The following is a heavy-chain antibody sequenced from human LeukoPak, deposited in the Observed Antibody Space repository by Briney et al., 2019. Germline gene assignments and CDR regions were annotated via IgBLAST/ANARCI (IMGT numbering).Heavy chain of an antibody. CDR1: GGSISSSSYY. D-gene: IGHD1-1*01. CDR2: IYYSGTT. Sequence: SETLSLTCTVSGGSISSSSYYWGWIRQPPGKGLEWIGTIYYSGTTYYNPSLKSRVTISADTSNHHFSLKLSSVTAADTAVYYCARPGHSYYYMDVWGKGTTVTVSS. CDR3: ARPGHSYYYMDV. J-gene: IGHJ6*03. V-gene: IGHV4-39*02.